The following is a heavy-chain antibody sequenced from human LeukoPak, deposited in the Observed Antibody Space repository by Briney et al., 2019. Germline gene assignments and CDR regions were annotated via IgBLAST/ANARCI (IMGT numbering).Heavy chain of an antibody. CDR1: GFTFSAYA. CDR3: ARSTVVTGRYYYYYMDV. Sequence: GGSLRLSCTASGFTFSAYAMSWVRQAPGKRLEWVSVIDSGGSTYYADSVKGRFTISRDNSKNTLYLQMNSLRAEDTAVYYCARSTVVTGRYYYYYMDVWGKGTTVTVSS. CDR2: IDSGGST. V-gene: IGHV3-23*01. J-gene: IGHJ6*03. D-gene: IGHD4-23*01.